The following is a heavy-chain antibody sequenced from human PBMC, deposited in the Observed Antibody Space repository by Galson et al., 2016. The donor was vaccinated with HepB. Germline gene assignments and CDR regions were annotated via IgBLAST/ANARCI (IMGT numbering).Heavy chain of an antibody. CDR3: ARDDYSGGRGSPDY. J-gene: IGHJ4*02. D-gene: IGHD4/OR15-4a*01. V-gene: IGHV3-23*01. CDR1: GFFFSGRA. CDR2: INNGAATT. Sequence: SLRLSCAASGFFFSGRAMSWVRQAPGKGLEWVSGINNGAATTGYAASVKGRFTISRDNSKNTLYLQMNSLGTEDTAVYYCARDDYSGGRGSPDYWGQGTLVTVS.